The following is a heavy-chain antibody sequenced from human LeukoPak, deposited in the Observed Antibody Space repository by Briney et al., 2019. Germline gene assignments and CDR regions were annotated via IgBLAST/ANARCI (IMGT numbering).Heavy chain of an antibody. CDR2: ISASSRTI. D-gene: IGHD3-10*01. CDR1: GFDFTGNH. J-gene: IGHJ3*01. CDR3: AKSRGWFEVLDV. Sequence: TPGGSLRLSCAASGFDFTGNHMNWVRQVPGKGLEWLSYISASSRTIHYADSVKGRFTVSRDNAENSLYLQMDSLRVEDTAIYYCAKSRGWFEVLDVWGQGTLVTVSS. V-gene: IGHV3-69-1*02.